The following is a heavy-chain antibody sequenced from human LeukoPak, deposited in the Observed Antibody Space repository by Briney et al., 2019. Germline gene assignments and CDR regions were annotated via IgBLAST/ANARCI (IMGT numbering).Heavy chain of an antibody. CDR3: ARGHSGGWLDY. J-gene: IGHJ4*02. V-gene: IGHV6-1*01. D-gene: IGHD6-19*01. CDR1: GDCFSGYGAA. CDR2: TYYKSKWYN. Sequence: PSQTLSLTCAISGDCFSGYGAAWNCISQSPSRGLVWQGRTYYKSKWYNDYAASVKSRITIKPDTSKNHFSLQLNSVTPEDTAVYFCARGHSGGWLDYWGQGILVTVS.